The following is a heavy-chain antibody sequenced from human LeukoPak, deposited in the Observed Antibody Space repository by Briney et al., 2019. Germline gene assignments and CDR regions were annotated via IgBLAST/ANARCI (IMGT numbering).Heavy chain of an antibody. D-gene: IGHD2-2*01. CDR2: ISGSGGST. J-gene: IGHJ4*02. Sequence: NPGGSLRLSCAASGFSFMNAWMIWVRQAPGKGLEWVSAISGSGGSTYYADSVKGRFTISRDNSKKTLYLQMNSLRADDTAVYYCASPIGNIVVVPAGDYWGQGTLVTVSS. CDR1: GFSFMNAW. V-gene: IGHV3-23*01. CDR3: ASPIGNIVVVPAGDY.